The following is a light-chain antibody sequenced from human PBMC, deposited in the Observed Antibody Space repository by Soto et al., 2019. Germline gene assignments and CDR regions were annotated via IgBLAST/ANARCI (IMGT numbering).Light chain of an antibody. J-gene: IGKJ5*01. CDR1: QSVSSN. CDR2: GAS. Sequence: IVMTQSPATLSMSPRERATLSCRASQSVSSNLAWYQQKPGQAPRLLIYGASTRATGIPARFSGSGSGTEFTHTISSLQSEDFAVYYCQQYNNWPPITFGQGTLLESK. V-gene: IGKV3-15*01. CDR3: QQYNNWPPIT.